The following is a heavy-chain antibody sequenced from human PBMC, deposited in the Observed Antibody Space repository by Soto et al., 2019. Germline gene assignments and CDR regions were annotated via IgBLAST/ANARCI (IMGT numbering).Heavy chain of an antibody. CDR2: VSPNSGNT. D-gene: IGHD3-10*01. CDR1: GYTFSGFD. Sequence: QVQLVQSGAEVRKSGASVKVSCKASGYTFSGFDIHWVRQATGQGLEWMGWVSPNSGNTGYAQRFQGRLTMTRDTSKSTAYMEIKSPTSEDTAMYYCARAYGAASFDLWGQGTLVTASS. CDR3: ARAYGAASFDL. J-gene: IGHJ5*02. V-gene: IGHV1-8*02.